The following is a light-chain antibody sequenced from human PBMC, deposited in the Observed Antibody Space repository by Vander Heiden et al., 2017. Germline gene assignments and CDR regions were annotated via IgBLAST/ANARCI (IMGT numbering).Light chain of an antibody. CDR2: DAS. CDR1: QSISSW. V-gene: IGKV1-5*01. Sequence: DIQMTQSPSTLSASVGDRVTITCRASQSISSWLAWYQQKPGKAPKLLIYDASSLESGVPSRFSGSGSGTEFTLTISSLQPDDFATYYCQQYNSYWFTFGPGTKLDIK. CDR3: QQYNSYWFT. J-gene: IGKJ3*01.